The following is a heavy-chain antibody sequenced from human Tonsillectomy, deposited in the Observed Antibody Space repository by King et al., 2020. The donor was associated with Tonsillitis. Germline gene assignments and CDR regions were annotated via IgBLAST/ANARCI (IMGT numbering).Heavy chain of an antibody. CDR3: ARNKYSSSSSLDS. D-gene: IGHD6-6*01. Sequence: VQLVESGAEVKKPGESLKISCKGFGYRFSTSWIAWVRQMPGKGLEWMGTIDPGDSDTRYSPSFQGQVHIAADKSIDTAYLQWSSLKASDTAMYYCARNKYSSSSSLDSWGQGTLVTVSS. V-gene: IGHV5-51*03. CDR2: IDPGDSDT. CDR1: GYRFSTSW. J-gene: IGHJ4*02.